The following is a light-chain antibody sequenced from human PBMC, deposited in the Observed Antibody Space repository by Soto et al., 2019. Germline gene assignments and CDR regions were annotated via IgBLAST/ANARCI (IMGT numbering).Light chain of an antibody. J-gene: IGKJ5*01. V-gene: IGKV3-15*01. CDR2: GAS. CDR1: QSVSSN. CDR3: QQYDNWPIT. Sequence: EIVMTQSPATLSVSPGERATLSCRASQSVSSNLAWYQQKPGQAPMLLISGASTRATGIPARLSGSGSGTEFTLTISSLRSEDFAVYYCQQYDNWPITFGQGTRPEN.